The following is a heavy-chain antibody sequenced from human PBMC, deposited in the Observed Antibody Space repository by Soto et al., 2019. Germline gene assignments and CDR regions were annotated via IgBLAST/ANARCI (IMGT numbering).Heavy chain of an antibody. V-gene: IGHV1-18*04. D-gene: IGHD3-10*01. Sequence: ASVKVSCEASGYTVTSCGIRWVRQAPGRGLEWMGWISAYNGNTNYAQKLQGRVTMTTDTSTSTAYMELRSLRSDDTAVYYCARDLPIVRGVIPKNPLPYYYYGIDLWGQGTTVTVSS. J-gene: IGHJ6*02. CDR3: ARDLPIVRGVIPKNPLPYYYYGIDL. CDR1: GYTVTSCG. CDR2: ISAYNGNT.